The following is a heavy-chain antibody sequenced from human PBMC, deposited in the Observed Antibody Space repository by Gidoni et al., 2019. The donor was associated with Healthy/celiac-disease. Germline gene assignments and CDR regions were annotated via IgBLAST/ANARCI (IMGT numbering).Heavy chain of an antibody. D-gene: IGHD2-2*02. CDR1: GGSISSYY. Sequence: QVQLQESGPGLVKPSATLSLTCTVSGGSISSYYLRWIRQPAGTALEWIGRIYTSGSTNYNPSLKSRVTMSVDTSKNQFSLKLSSVTAADTAVYYCARDPGYCSSTSCYTISGYFDYWGQGTLVTVSS. V-gene: IGHV4-4*07. CDR3: ARDPGYCSSTSCYTISGYFDY. CDR2: IYTSGST. J-gene: IGHJ4*02.